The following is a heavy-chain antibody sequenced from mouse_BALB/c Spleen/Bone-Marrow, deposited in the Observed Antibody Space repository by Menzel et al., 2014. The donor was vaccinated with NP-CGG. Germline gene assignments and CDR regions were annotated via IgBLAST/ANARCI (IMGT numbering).Heavy chain of an antibody. D-gene: IGHD1-1*01. V-gene: IGHV5-17*02. J-gene: IGHJ4*01. Sequence: EVMLVESGGGLVQPGGSRKLSCAASGFTFSSFGMHWVRQAPEKGLEWVAYISSGSSTIYYADTVKGRFTISGDNPKNTLFLQMTSLRSEDTAMYYCARSGYYGSSPYYAMDYWGQGTSVTVSS. CDR2: ISSGSSTI. CDR3: ARSGYYGSSPYYAMDY. CDR1: GFTFSSFG.